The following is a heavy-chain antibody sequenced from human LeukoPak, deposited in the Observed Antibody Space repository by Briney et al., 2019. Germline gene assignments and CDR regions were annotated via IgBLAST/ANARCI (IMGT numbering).Heavy chain of an antibody. CDR2: ISEDGGST. CDR3: AKDIYGSSSYYFDN. J-gene: IGHJ4*02. CDR1: GFTSDDDA. D-gene: IGHD6-6*01. V-gene: IGHV3-43*02. Sequence: GGSLRLSCAASGFTSDDDAMHWVRQAPGKGLEWVSLISEDGGSTYYADSVKGRFTISRDNNKNSLYLQMNSLRTEDTALYYCAKDIYGSSSYYFDNWGQGTLVTVSS.